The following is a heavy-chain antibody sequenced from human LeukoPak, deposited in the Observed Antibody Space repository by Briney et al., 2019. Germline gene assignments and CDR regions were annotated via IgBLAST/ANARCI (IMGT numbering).Heavy chain of an antibody. D-gene: IGHD2-8*01. J-gene: IGHJ5*02. CDR2: IYHSGST. V-gene: IGHV4-59*01. CDR1: GGSISSYY. CDR3: AREYESWFDP. Sequence: PSETLSLTCTVSGGSISSYYWSWIRQPPGKGLEWIGYIYHSGSTNYNPSLKSRVTISVDTSKNKFSLNLNSVTAADTAVYYCAREYESWFDPWGQGTLVTVSS.